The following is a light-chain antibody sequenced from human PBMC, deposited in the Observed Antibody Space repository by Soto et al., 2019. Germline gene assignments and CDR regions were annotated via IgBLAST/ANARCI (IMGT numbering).Light chain of an antibody. CDR3: QQYNTGPIT. J-gene: IGKJ5*01. CDR2: DAS. V-gene: IGKV3D-15*01. Sequence: EIVMTQSPATLSVSPGERATLSCRASQSVSRSLAWYQQKPGQAPRLLIYDASTRATGTPARFSGSGPGTDFTLTISSLQSEDFAVYDCQQYNTGPITLGQGTRLEIK. CDR1: QSVSRS.